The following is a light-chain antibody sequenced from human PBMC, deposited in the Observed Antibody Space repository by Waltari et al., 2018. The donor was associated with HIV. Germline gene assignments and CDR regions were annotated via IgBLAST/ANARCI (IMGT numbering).Light chain of an antibody. CDR2: DVT. J-gene: IGLJ2*01. Sequence: QSALTQPASVSGSPGQSITISCTGTSSDVGGYNYVSWYQQPPGKAHKLLIYDVTKRPSGVSNRLSGSKSGNTASLTISGLQAEDEAAYYCCSYAGSSTVIFGGGTKLTVL. CDR3: CSYAGSSTVI. V-gene: IGLV2-23*02. CDR1: SSDVGGYNY.